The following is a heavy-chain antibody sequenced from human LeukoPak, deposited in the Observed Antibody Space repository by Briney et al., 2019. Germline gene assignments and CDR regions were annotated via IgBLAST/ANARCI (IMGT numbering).Heavy chain of an antibody. D-gene: IGHD3-22*01. Sequence: GASVKVSCTASGGTFSSYAISWVRQAPGQGLEWMGGIIPIFGTANYAQKFQGRVTITADESTSTAYMELSSLRSEDTAVYYCARYGALSDDSSGYDFDYWGQGTLVTVSS. CDR1: GGTFSSYA. V-gene: IGHV1-69*13. CDR3: ARYGALSDDSSGYDFDY. J-gene: IGHJ4*02. CDR2: IIPIFGTA.